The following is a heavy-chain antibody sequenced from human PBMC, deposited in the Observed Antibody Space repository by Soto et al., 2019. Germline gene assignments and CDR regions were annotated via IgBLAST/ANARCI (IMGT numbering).Heavy chain of an antibody. CDR1: VYTFTSYG. J-gene: IGHJ4*02. Sequence: ASVKVSCKASVYTFTSYGISWVRQAPGQGLEWMGWINPYNGNTKYAQKLQGRVTMTTDTSTSTAYMELRSLRSDDTAVYYCARDAAVGLFDYWGQGTLVTVSS. CDR3: ARDAAVGLFDY. D-gene: IGHD1-26*01. CDR2: INPYNGNT. V-gene: IGHV1-18*01.